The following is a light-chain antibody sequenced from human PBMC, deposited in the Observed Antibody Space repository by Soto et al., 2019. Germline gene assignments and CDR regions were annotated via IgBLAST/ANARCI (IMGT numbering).Light chain of an antibody. Sequence: QSALTQTPSVSGAPGQRVTISCTGTNSNIGAGYDVHWYQHLPGRAPKLLIFGNTNRPSGVPDRFSGSKSGTSASLAITGLQPEDEADYYCQSFDSSLNGFYVFGSGTKVTVL. V-gene: IGLV1-40*01. CDR1: NSNIGAGYD. CDR3: QSFDSSLNGFYV. CDR2: GNT. J-gene: IGLJ1*01.